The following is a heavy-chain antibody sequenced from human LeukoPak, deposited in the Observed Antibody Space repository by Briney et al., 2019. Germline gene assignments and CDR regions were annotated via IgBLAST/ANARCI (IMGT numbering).Heavy chain of an antibody. CDR3: AREPPAAGTLSRTIYFDY. V-gene: IGHV3-7*03. CDR1: GFPFSNYW. Sequence: GGSLRLSCAASGFPFSNYWMTWVRQAPGKGLEWVEWVANIKYDGGEIYYIDSVKGRFTISRDNSKNTLYLQMNSLRAEDTAVYYCAREPPAAGTLSRTIYFDYWGQGTLVTVSS. D-gene: IGHD6-13*01. J-gene: IGHJ4*02. CDR2: IKYDGGEI.